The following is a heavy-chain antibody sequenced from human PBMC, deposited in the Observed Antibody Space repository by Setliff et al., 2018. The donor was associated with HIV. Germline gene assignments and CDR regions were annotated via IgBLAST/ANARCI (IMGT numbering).Heavy chain of an antibody. D-gene: IGHD3-3*01. V-gene: IGHV1-18*01. CDR2: ISAYNGNT. CDR3: ARVLVGYDFWSGYYQTMPHFDY. CDR1: GYTLTSYG. J-gene: IGHJ4*02. Sequence: GASVKVSCKASGYTLTSYGISWVRQAPGQGLEWMGWISAYNGNTNYAQKLQGRVTMTTDTSTSTAYMELRSLRSDDTAVYYCARVLVGYDFWSGYYQTMPHFDYWGQGTLVTVSS.